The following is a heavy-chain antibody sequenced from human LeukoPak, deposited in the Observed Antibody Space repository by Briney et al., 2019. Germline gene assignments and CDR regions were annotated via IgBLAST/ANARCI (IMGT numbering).Heavy chain of an antibody. J-gene: IGHJ5*02. CDR1: GYTFTSYY. V-gene: IGHV1-46*01. D-gene: IGHD2-2*01. CDR3: ARGGNEGYCSSTSCLNWFDP. CDR2: INPSGGST. Sequence: ASVEVSCKASGYTFTSYYMHWVRQAPGQGLEWMGIINPSGGSTSYAQKFQGRVTMTRDTSTSTVYMELSSLRSEDTAVYYCARGGNEGYCSSTSCLNWFDPWGQGTLVTVSS.